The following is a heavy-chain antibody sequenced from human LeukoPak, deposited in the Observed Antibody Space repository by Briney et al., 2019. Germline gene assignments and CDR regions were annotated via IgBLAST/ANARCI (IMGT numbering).Heavy chain of an antibody. V-gene: IGHV3-21*01. J-gene: IGHJ6*03. D-gene: IGHD6-13*01. CDR1: GFTFTRYW. Sequence: PGGSLRLSCAASGFTFTRYWMSWVRQAPGKGLEWVSSISSSSDYIYYADSMKGRFTISRDNAKNSLYLQMNSLRVEDTAVYYCARRGEAAAQLSYMDVWGKGTTVTVSS. CDR3: ARRGEAAAQLSYMDV. CDR2: ISSSSDYI.